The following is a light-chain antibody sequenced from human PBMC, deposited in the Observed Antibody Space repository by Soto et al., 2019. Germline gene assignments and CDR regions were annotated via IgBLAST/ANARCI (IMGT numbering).Light chain of an antibody. J-gene: IGLJ2*01. Sequence: QSVLTQPPSVSGAPGQRVTISCTGSSSNIGTPYDVHWYQQLPGTAPKLLISGNSNRPSGVPDRFSGSKSGTSASLAITGLQAEDGADYYCQSYDSSLSGYVIFGGGTKLTVL. CDR2: GNS. V-gene: IGLV1-40*01. CDR3: QSYDSSLSGYVI. CDR1: SSNIGTPYD.